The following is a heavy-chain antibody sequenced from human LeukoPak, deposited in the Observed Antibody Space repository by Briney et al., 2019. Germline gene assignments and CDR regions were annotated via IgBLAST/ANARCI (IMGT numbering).Heavy chain of an antibody. CDR2: ISSSSSTI. V-gene: IGHV3-48*01. CDR1: GFTFSSYS. D-gene: IGHD1-26*01. CDR3: ARDRWELLDYFDY. J-gene: IGHJ4*02. Sequence: GGSLRLSCAASGFTFSSYSVNWVRQAPGKGLEWVSYISSSSSTIYYADSVKGRFTISRDNAKNSLYLQMNSLRAEDTAVYYCARDRWELLDYFDYWGQGTLVTVSS.